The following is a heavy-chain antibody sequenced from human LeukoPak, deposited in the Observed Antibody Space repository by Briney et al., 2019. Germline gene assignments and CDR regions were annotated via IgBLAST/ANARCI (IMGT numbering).Heavy chain of an antibody. CDR3: ARESEGGTGTSCPDY. D-gene: IGHD2-2*01. Sequence: PGGSLRLSCAVSGFTFRSYAMSWVRQAPGKGLEWVAGIQSNGRNKYYVDSVKGRFAISRDNSKSTLYLQVNSLRVEDTALYYCARESEGGTGTSCPDYWGQGTLVTVSS. J-gene: IGHJ4*02. CDR2: IQSNGRNK. CDR1: GFTFRSYA. V-gene: IGHV3-30*03.